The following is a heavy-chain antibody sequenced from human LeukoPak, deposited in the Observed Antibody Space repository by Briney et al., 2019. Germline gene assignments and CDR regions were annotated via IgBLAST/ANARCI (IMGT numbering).Heavy chain of an antibody. CDR3: VKDNPLDY. V-gene: IGHV3-30*02. CDR1: GFTFSSYG. Sequence: GGSLRLSCAASGFTFSSYGMHWVRQAPGKGLEWVAFIRFDGSNKLYADSVKGRFTISRDNSKNTLYLHINSLRAEDTAVYYCVKDNPLDYWGQGTLVIVSS. D-gene: IGHD1-14*01. J-gene: IGHJ4*02. CDR2: IRFDGSNK.